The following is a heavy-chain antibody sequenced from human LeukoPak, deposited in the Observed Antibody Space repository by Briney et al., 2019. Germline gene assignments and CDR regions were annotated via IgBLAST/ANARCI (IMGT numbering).Heavy chain of an antibody. CDR1: AFTFRNNW. J-gene: IGHJ3*02. CDR3: ARYCSSTSCNDAFDM. V-gene: IGHV3-7*01. D-gene: IGHD2-2*01. Sequence: GGSLRVSFEASAFTFRNNWMSWVRQAPGKGLEWVANIKDDGSEKCYVDSVKGRFTISRDNAKNSLYRQMNNLRAEDTAVYYCARYCSSTSCNDAFDMWGQGTMVTVSS. CDR2: IKDDGSEK.